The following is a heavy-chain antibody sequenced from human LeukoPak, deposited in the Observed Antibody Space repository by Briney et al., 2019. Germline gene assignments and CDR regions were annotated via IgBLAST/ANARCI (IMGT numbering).Heavy chain of an antibody. Sequence: PGGSLRLSCAASGFTFSSYAMNWVRQAPGKGLEWVSGISGSGASTYYADSVKGRFTISRDNSKNTLYLQMNSLRAEDTAVYYCVSRDSSSWTRKFDYWGQGTLVTVSS. D-gene: IGHD6-13*01. CDR2: ISGSGAST. CDR1: GFTFSSYA. J-gene: IGHJ4*02. CDR3: VSRDSSSWTRKFDY. V-gene: IGHV3-23*01.